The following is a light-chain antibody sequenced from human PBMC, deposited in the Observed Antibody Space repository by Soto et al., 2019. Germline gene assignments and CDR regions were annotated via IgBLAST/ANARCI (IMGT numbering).Light chain of an antibody. J-gene: IGKJ2*01. CDR2: AAC. V-gene: IGKV1-39*01. CDR3: QQSFSTPYI. Sequence: DFQVTQSPSSLSASVGDRVTITCRASQSVNDYLNWYQQRPGKAPRLLIYAACTLHSGVPSRFSGSGFGTDFSLTITSLQPEDFATYYCQQSFSTPYIFGQGTKLEIK. CDR1: QSVNDY.